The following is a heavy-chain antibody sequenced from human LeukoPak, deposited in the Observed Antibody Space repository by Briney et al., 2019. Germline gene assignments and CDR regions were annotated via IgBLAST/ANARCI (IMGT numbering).Heavy chain of an antibody. J-gene: IGHJ4*02. CDR3: AKDGGDCSSISCLYFFDS. CDR1: GYTFTNYY. CDR2: INPSGGST. V-gene: IGHV1-46*01. Sequence: ASVKVSCTTSGYTFTNYYMHWVRQAPGQGLEWMGIINPSGGSTNYARKFQGRVTMTRDTSTSTVYMEVSSLRSEDTAVYYCAKDGGDCSSISCLYFFDSWGQGTLVTVSS. D-gene: IGHD2-2*01.